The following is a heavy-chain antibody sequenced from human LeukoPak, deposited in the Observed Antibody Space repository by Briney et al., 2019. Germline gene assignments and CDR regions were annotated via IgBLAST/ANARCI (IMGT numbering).Heavy chain of an antibody. J-gene: IGHJ5*02. CDR3: AREPTVACPNWFDP. D-gene: IGHD4-23*01. Sequence: PSETLSLTCTVSGGSISSYYWSWIRQPAGKGLEWIGRIYTSGSTNYNPFLKSRVTMSVDTSKNQFSLKLSSVTAADTAVYYCAREPTVACPNWFDPWGQGTLVTVSS. V-gene: IGHV4-4*07. CDR2: IYTSGST. CDR1: GGSISSYY.